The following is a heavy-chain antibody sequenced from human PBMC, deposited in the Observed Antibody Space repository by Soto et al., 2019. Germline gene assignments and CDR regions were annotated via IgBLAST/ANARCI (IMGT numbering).Heavy chain of an antibody. CDR3: AKSLNPGSANPSYYGIDV. CDR1: GGSFTSYI. D-gene: IGHD7-27*01. J-gene: IGHJ6*01. V-gene: IGHV1-69*02. CDR2: IIPVLGVE. Sequence: QVQLVQSGAEVKEPGSSVKVSCKASGGSFTSYILTWVRQAPGQGLEWMGRIIPVLGVEYYAQKFQDRVTITADKSTNTAYMELSSLSSDDTAVYYCAKSLNPGSANPSYYGIDVWGLGTTVTVSS.